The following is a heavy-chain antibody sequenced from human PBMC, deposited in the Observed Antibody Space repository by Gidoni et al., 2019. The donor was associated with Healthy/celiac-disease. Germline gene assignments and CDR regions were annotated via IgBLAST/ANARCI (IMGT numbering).Heavy chain of an antibody. Sequence: EVQLVQSGAEVKKPGESLRISCKGSGYSFTSYWIRWVRQMPGKGLEWMGRIDPSDSYTNYSPSFQGHVTISADKSISTAYLQWSSLKASDTAMYYCASLPGIAAAGGGWFDPWGQGTLVTVSS. J-gene: IGHJ5*02. CDR2: IDPSDSYT. CDR1: GYSFTSYW. CDR3: ASLPGIAAAGGGWFDP. V-gene: IGHV5-10-1*03. D-gene: IGHD6-13*01.